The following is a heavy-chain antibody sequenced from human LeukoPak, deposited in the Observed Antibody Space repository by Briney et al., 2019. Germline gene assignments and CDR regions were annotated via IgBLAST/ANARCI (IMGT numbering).Heavy chain of an antibody. CDR1: GGSFSSGDYS. D-gene: IGHD2-2*01. Sequence: SQTLSLTCTVSGGSFSSGDYSWNWIRQPAGQGLEWIGRLFSSGTTNYNPSLKSRVTISGDTSNNQFSLKLTSVTAADTAVYYCARPSIPSAAASALDIWGQGTMVTVSS. CDR2: LFSSGTT. V-gene: IGHV4-61*02. CDR3: ARPSIPSAAASALDI. J-gene: IGHJ3*02.